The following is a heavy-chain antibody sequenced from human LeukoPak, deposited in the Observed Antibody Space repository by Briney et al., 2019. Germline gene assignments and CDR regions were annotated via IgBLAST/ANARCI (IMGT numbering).Heavy chain of an antibody. CDR1: GYTFTGYY. Sequence: ASVKVSCKASGYTFTGYYMHCVRQAPGQGLEWMGCINPNSGGTIYAQKFQGRVTMTEDTSTDTAYMELSSLRSEDTAVYYCATDSLPWVGATRFFQHWGQGTLVTVSS. CDR2: INPNSGGT. D-gene: IGHD1-26*01. V-gene: IGHV1-2*02. J-gene: IGHJ1*01. CDR3: ATDSLPWVGATRFFQH.